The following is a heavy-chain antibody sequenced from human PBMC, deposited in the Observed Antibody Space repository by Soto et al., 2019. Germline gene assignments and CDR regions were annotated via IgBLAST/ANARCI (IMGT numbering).Heavy chain of an antibody. CDR1: GFSLTTSGVG. J-gene: IGHJ4*02. Sequence: QITLKESGPTLVKPTQTLTLTCTFSGFSLTTSGVGVGWIRQPPGKALEWLALIFWDDDKRYSPSLKSRLTITKDTSKNQVVLTMTNMGPVDTATYYCASSSGYRIFDCWGQGTLVTVSS. CDR2: IFWDDDK. V-gene: IGHV2-5*02. D-gene: IGHD3-22*01. CDR3: ASSSGYRIFDC.